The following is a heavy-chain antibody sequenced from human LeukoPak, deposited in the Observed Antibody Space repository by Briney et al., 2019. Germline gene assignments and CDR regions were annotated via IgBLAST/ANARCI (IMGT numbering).Heavy chain of an antibody. CDR2: IIPIFGTA. Sequence: SVKVSCKASGGTFSSYAISWVRQAPGQGLEWMGGIIPIFGTANCAQKFQGRVTITADESTSTAYMELSSLRSEDTAVYYCASPPLSYYYDSSGYSGDYFDYWGQGTLVTVSS. J-gene: IGHJ4*02. D-gene: IGHD3-22*01. CDR1: GGTFSSYA. V-gene: IGHV1-69*13. CDR3: ASPPLSYYYDSSGYSGDYFDY.